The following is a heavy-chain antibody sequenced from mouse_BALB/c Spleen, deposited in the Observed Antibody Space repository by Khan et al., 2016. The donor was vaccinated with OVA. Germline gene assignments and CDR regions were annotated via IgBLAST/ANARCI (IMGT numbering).Heavy chain of an antibody. CDR1: GYTFTNYG. Sequence: QIQLVQSGPELKKPGETVKISCKASGYTFTNYGMNWVKQAPGKGLKWMGWINTYTGEPTYADDFKGRFAFSLETSASTAYLQIKNLKNEDTATLFCTRSKGNYWLNYWGQGTLVTVSA. CDR3: TRSKGNYWLNY. V-gene: IGHV9-3-1*01. D-gene: IGHD2-1*01. J-gene: IGHJ3*01. CDR2: INTYTGEP.